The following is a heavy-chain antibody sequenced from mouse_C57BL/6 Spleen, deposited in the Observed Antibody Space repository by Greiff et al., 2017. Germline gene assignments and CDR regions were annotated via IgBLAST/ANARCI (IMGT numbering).Heavy chain of an antibody. J-gene: IGHJ4*01. V-gene: IGHV5-9*01. D-gene: IGHD2-5*01. CDR2: ISGGGGNT. CDR3: ARNGDSNSYAMDY. Sequence: EVQLVESGGGLVKPGGSLKLSCAASGFTFSSYTMSWVRQTPEKRLEWVATISGGGGNTYYPDSVKGRFTISRDNAKNTLYLHMSSLRSEDTALYYCARNGDSNSYAMDYWGQGTSVTVSS. CDR1: GFTFSSYT.